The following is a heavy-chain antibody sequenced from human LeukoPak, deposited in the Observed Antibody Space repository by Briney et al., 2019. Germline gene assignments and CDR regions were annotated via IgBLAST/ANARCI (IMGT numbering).Heavy chain of an antibody. CDR3: ARGLGSGWPTYFDY. V-gene: IGHV4-34*01. D-gene: IGHD6-19*01. J-gene: IGHJ4*02. CDR1: GGSFSGYY. Sequence: SETLSLTCAVYGGSFSGYYWSWIRQPPGKGLEWIGEINHSGSTNYNPSLKSRVTISVDTSKNQFSLKLSSVTAADTAVYYCARGLGSGWPTYFDYWGQGTLATVSS. CDR2: INHSGST.